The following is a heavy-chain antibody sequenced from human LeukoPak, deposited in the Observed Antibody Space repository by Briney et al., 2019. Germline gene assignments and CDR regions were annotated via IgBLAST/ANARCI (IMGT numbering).Heavy chain of an antibody. CDR1: GGSISSYY. Sequence: SETLSLTWTVSGGSISSYYWSWIRQPPGKGLEWIGYIYYSGSTNYNPSLKSRVTISVDTSKNQFSLKLSSVTAADTAVYYCARRGATTADAFDIWGQGTMVTVSS. CDR3: ARRGATTADAFDI. J-gene: IGHJ3*02. V-gene: IGHV4-59*08. D-gene: IGHD1-26*01. CDR2: IYYSGST.